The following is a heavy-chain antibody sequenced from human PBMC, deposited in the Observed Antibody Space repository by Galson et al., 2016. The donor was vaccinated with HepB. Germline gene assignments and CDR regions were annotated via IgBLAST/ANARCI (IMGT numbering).Heavy chain of an antibody. V-gene: IGHV4-4*02. D-gene: IGHD2-15*01. CDR1: GGSISTSDW. CDR3: ARGPPYSGGFLRIAFDI. J-gene: IGHJ3*02. Sequence: SETLSLTCTVSGGSISTSDWWGWVRRPPGKGLEWIGEIYSSGTTHYNPSLKSRVTLSVDKSNNQFSLEVTSVTAADTAVYYCARGPPYSGGFLRIAFDIWGQGTMVTVSS. CDR2: IYSSGTT.